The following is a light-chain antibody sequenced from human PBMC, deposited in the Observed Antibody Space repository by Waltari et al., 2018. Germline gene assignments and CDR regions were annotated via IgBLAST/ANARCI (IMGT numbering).Light chain of an antibody. CDR1: SSDVGNYDY. V-gene: IGLV2-14*03. CDR2: DVT. J-gene: IGLJ1*01. Sequence: QSPLTPPASVSGSPGQSITTSCTGTSSDVGNYDYVPWYQQHPGKAPKLMIYDVTNRPSGVSNRFSGSKSGNTASLTISGLQAQDEADYYCSSYTTSATLVFGTGTKVTVL. CDR3: SSYTTSATLV.